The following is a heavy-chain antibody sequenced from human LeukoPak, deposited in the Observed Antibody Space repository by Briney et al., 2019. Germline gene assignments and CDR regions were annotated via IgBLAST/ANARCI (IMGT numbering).Heavy chain of an antibody. J-gene: IGHJ3*02. CDR2: INQDGSEK. V-gene: IGHV3-7*01. CDR3: ARDSEHSSSFAFDI. D-gene: IGHD6-13*01. Sequence: GESLKISCAASGFTFRSHWMSWVRQAPGKGLEWVANINQDGSEKHYVDYVKGLFTISRDNAKNSLYLQMNSLRAEDTAMYYCARDSEHSSSFAFDIWGQGTMVTVSS. CDR1: GFTFRSHW.